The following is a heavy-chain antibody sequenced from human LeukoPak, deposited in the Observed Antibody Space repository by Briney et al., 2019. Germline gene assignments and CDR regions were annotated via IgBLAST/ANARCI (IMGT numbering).Heavy chain of an antibody. V-gene: IGHV4-4*07. CDR2: IYTSGST. CDR1: GVSISSYY. CDR3: ATVQDDFWSGRNYYYYYMDV. D-gene: IGHD3-3*01. J-gene: IGHJ6*03. Sequence: SETLSLTCTVSGVSISSYYWSWIRQPAAKGLEWIGRIYTSGSTNYNPSLKSRVTMDVDTSKNQFSLKLSSVTAADTAVYYCATVQDDFWSGRNYYYYYMDVWGKGTTVTVSS.